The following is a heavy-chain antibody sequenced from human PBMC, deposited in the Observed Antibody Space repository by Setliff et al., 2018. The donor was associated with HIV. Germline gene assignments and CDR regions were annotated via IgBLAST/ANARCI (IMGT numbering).Heavy chain of an antibody. CDR1: GFTFSTYA. CDR2: IIDSGGST. CDR3: ARDLHNYAGNY. D-gene: IGHD3-16*01. J-gene: IGHJ4*02. V-gene: IGHV3-23*01. Sequence: PGGSLRLSCAASGFTFSTYAMSWVRQAPGKGLEWVSTIIDSGGSTYYADSVEGRFTISRDNSKNTVYLQMNSLRDEDTAVYYCARDLHNYAGNYWGQGTLVTVSS.